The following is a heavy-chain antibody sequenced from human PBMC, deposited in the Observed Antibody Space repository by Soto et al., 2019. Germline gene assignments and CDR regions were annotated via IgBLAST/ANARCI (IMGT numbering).Heavy chain of an antibody. Sequence: PSQTLSLTCAISGDSISSNSVSWHWIGQSPSRGLEWLGRIYYRSKRYNDYAASVKSRITINPDTSKNQFSLQLNSVTPEDTAVYYCARGKRFAFDYWGQGAQVTVSS. V-gene: IGHV6-1*01. CDR1: GDSISSNSVS. CDR3: ARGKRFAFDY. J-gene: IGHJ4*02. D-gene: IGHD3-16*01. CDR2: IYYRSKRYN.